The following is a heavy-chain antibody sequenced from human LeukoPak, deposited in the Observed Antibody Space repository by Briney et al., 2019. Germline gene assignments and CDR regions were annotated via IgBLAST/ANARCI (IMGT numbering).Heavy chain of an antibody. V-gene: IGHV4-34*01. D-gene: IGHD3-22*01. CDR3: ARDNYDTSFDY. J-gene: IGHJ4*02. CDR2: IHHNGSPEINQSGNT. CDR1: GESFSGYY. Sequence: SETLSLTCAVYGESFSGYYWSWIRQTPGKGLEWIGEIHHNGSPEINQSGNTNYNPSLKSRVTISVDTSKNQFSLKVTSVTAADTAIYYCARDNYDTSFDYWGQGTLVTVSS.